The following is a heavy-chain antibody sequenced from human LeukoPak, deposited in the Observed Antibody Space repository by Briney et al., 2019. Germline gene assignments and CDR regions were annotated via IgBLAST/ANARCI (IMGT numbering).Heavy chain of an antibody. CDR1: GGSISSYY. CDR3: ARRNYDSSGYYVDY. CDR2: IYYSGST. J-gene: IGHJ4*02. Sequence: PSETLSLTCTVSGGSISSYYWSWIRQPPGKGLEWIGYIYYSGSTNYNPSLKSRVTISVGTSKNQFSLKLSSVTAADTAVYYCARRNYDSSGYYVDYWGQGTLVTVSS. D-gene: IGHD3-22*01. V-gene: IGHV4-59*01.